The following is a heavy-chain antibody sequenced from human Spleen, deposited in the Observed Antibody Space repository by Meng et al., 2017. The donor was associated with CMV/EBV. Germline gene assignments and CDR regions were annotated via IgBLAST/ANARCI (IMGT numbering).Heavy chain of an antibody. V-gene: IGHV3-23*01. D-gene: IGHD1-26*01. J-gene: IGHJ4*02. Sequence: GESLKISCAASGFTVSSNYMSWVRQAPGKGLEWVSAISGSGGSTYYADSVKGRFTISRDNSKNTLYLQMNSLRAEDTAVYYCAKGNSGSYYPGDYWGQGTLVTVSS. CDR1: GFTVSSNY. CDR3: AKGNSGSYYPGDY. CDR2: ISGSGGST.